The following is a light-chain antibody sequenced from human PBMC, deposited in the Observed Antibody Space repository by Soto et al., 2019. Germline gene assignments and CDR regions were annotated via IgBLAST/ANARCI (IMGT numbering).Light chain of an antibody. Sequence: DIQITQSPSSLSASVGDRVTIICRASQSVSTRLAWYQQKPGKAPKVLIYAASTLQSGVPSRFSGSGSGTDFTLTISSLQPEDFATYYCQQLNSYPITFGQGTRLEIK. J-gene: IGKJ5*01. CDR2: AAS. CDR1: QSVSTR. V-gene: IGKV1-5*02. CDR3: QQLNSYPIT.